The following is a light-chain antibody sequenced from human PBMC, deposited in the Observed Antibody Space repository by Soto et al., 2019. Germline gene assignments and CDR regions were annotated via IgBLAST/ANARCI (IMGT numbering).Light chain of an antibody. J-gene: IGLJ7*01. CDR1: SANIGEKT. Sequence: QSVLTQPPSASGTPGQRVTISCSGGSANIGEKTVSWYQQFPGTAPTLLIYDDNQRPSGVPDRFSGSKSGTSVALAISGLQTEDEATYYCATWDGSLDDPVVFGGGTQLTVL. V-gene: IGLV1-44*01. CDR2: DDN. CDR3: ATWDGSLDDPVV.